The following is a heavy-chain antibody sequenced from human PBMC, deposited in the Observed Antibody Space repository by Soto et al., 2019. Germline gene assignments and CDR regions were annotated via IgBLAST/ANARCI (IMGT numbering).Heavy chain of an antibody. Sequence: QVQRVESGGGVVQPGRSLRLSCAVSGFTLNTFAMEWVRQAPGKGLDWVAGISHDGSNKDYADSVKGRFTISRDISSNTLYLQMTSLRAEDTAVYYCASLADYWGQGTLVTVSS. CDR1: GFTLNTFA. V-gene: IGHV3-30-3*01. CDR3: ASLADY. J-gene: IGHJ4*02. D-gene: IGHD3-16*01. CDR2: ISHDGSNK.